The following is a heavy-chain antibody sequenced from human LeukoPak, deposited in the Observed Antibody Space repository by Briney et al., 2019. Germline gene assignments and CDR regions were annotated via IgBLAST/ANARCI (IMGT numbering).Heavy chain of an antibody. D-gene: IGHD6-19*01. CDR1: GYTFTSYG. CDR2: ISAYNGNT. V-gene: IGHV1-18*01. J-gene: IGHJ6*03. Sequence: ASVKVSCKASGYTFTSYGIGWVRQAPGQGLEWMGWISAYNGNTNYAQKLQGRVTMTTDTSTSTAYMELRSLRSDDTAVYYCARVLWYSSGWYGGYYYYYMDVWGKGTTVTVSS. CDR3: ARVLWYSSGWYGGYYYYYMDV.